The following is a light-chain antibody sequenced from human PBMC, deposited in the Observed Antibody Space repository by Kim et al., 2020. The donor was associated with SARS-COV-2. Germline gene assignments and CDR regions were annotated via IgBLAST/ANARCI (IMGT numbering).Light chain of an antibody. Sequence: VSPGERATLSCRASQSVSSNLAWYQQKPGQAPRLLIYGASTRATGIPARFSGSGSGTEFTLTISSLQSEEFAVYYCQQYNNWPVYTFGQGTKLEI. J-gene: IGKJ2*01. CDR3: QQYNNWPVYT. CDR1: QSVSSN. CDR2: GAS. V-gene: IGKV3-15*01.